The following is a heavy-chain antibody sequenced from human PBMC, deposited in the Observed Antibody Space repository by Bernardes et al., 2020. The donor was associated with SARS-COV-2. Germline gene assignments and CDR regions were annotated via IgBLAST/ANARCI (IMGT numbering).Heavy chain of an antibody. J-gene: IGHJ6*03. V-gene: IGHV4-4*07. D-gene: IGHD3-3*01. CDR1: GGSISSYY. CDR3: ARGVLEIFGVVIMPHYYYYYMDV. CDR2: IYTSGST. Sequence: SETLSLTCTVSGGSISSYYWSWIRQPAGKGLEWIGRIYTSGSTNYNPSLKSRVTMSVDTSKNQFSLKLSSVTAADTAVYYCARGVLEIFGVVIMPHYYYYYMDVWGKGTTVTVSS.